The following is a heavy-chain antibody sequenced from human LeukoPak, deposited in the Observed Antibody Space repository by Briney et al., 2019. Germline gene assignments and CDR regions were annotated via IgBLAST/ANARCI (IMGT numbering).Heavy chain of an antibody. CDR3: AKHNIWSCSTVPHDMDV. D-gene: IGHD2-2*01. V-gene: IGHV5-51*01. CDR1: GYSFTNCW. Sequence: GESLKTSWKCSGYSFTNCWSGVGRPMPGKGLGWGGIIYLCDSDTRERTSFQGQMTTAAETSITAAFVQWSRLKASDTAMYCCAKHNIWSCSTVPHDMDVWGKGTTVTVSS. CDR2: IYLCDSDT. J-gene: IGHJ6*03.